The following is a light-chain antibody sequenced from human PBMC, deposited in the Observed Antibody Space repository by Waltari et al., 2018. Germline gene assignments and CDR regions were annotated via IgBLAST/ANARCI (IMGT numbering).Light chain of an antibody. CDR1: SSDVGGYNY. V-gene: IGLV2-8*01. CDR3: SSYAGSNNVV. J-gene: IGLJ2*01. CDR2: EVS. Sequence: QSALTQPPSASGSPGQSVTISCTGTSSDVGGYNYVSWYQQHPGKAPKPIIYEVSKWPSGVPGRFSGSKSGNTASLTVSGLQAEDEADYYCSSYAGSNNVVFGGGTKLTVL.